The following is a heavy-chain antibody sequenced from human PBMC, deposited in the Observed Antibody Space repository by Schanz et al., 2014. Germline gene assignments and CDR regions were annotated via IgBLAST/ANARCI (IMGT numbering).Heavy chain of an antibody. CDR3: AKGMGYCSGGTCYDYYYYGLDV. D-gene: IGHD2-15*01. Sequence: QAQLMESGGGVVQPGTSLILSCSVSGFSLNTYGIHWFRQPAGKGLEWVAVIWNNGVTNYYADSVRGRFTISKDNSENTLYHQMNSLSADDTAVFYCAKGMGYCSGGTCYDYYYYGLDVWGQGTTVTVSS. V-gene: IGHV3-33*06. CDR1: GFSLNTYG. CDR2: IWNNGVTN. J-gene: IGHJ6*02.